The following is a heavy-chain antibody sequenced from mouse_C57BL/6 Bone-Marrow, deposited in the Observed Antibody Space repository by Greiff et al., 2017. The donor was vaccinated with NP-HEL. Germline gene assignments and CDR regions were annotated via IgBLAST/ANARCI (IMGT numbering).Heavy chain of an antibody. Sequence: QVQLQQPGAELVKPGASVKLSCKASGYTFTSYWMHWVKQRPGQGLEWIGMIHPNSGSTNYNEKFKSKATLTVDKSSSTAYTQLSSLTSEDSAVYYCARANWDYFDYWGQGTTLTVSS. D-gene: IGHD4-1*01. CDR2: IHPNSGST. CDR3: ARANWDYFDY. CDR1: GYTFTSYW. J-gene: IGHJ2*01. V-gene: IGHV1-64*01.